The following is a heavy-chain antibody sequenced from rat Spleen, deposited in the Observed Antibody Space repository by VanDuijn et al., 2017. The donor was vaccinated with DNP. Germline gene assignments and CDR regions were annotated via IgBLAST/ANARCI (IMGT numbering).Heavy chain of an antibody. CDR2: MRYNGDT. Sequence: QVQLTESGPGLVQPSETLSLTCTVSGFSLTGYSVYWVRQPSGKGLEWMGRMRYNGDTSYNSALKSRLSISRDTSKNQVFVKMNSLQTEDTAIYFCTRSETRDAMDAWGQGTSVTVSS. V-gene: IGHV2-8*01. CDR1: GFSLTGYS. J-gene: IGHJ4*01. CDR3: TRSETRDAMDA. D-gene: IGHD1-10*01.